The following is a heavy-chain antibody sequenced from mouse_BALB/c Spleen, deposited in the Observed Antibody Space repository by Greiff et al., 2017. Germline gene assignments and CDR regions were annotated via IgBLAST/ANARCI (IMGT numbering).Heavy chain of an antibody. Sequence: VQLQQSGAELVRSGASVKFSCTASGFNINDYYMHWVKQRPEQGLEWIGWIDPENGDTEYAPKLQGKATMTADTSSNTAYLQLSSLTSEDTAVYYCNAGNDYDNYWGQGTTLTVSS. CDR2: IDPENGDT. CDR1: GFNINDYY. D-gene: IGHD2-4*01. J-gene: IGHJ2*01. CDR3: NAGNDYDNY. V-gene: IGHV14-4*02.